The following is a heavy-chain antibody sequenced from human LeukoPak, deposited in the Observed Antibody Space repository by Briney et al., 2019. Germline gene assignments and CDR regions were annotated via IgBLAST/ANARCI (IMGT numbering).Heavy chain of an antibody. Sequence: SETLSLTCAVYGGSFSGYYWSWIRQPPGKGLEWIGEINHSGSTNYNPSLKSRVTISVDTSKNQFSLKLSSVTAADTAVYYCARASHARTTVASGTYYFGYWGQGTLVTVSS. V-gene: IGHV4-34*01. D-gene: IGHD4-23*01. CDR3: ARASHARTTVASGTYYFGY. J-gene: IGHJ4*02. CDR2: INHSGST. CDR1: GGSFSGYY.